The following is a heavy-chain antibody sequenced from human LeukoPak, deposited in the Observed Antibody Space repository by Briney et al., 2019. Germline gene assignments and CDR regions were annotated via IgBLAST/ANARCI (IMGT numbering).Heavy chain of an antibody. Sequence: PGGSLRLSCAASGFTVSTYYMTWVRQAPGKGLECVSVIYIGGSTYYADSVKGRFTVSRDNSKNTLYLQMNSLRAEDTAMYYCARGLGYCTSTTCLLPFDYWGQGTLVTVS. J-gene: IGHJ4*02. CDR3: ARGLGYCTSTTCLLPFDY. CDR2: IYIGGST. V-gene: IGHV3-53*01. CDR1: GFTVSTYY. D-gene: IGHD2-2*01.